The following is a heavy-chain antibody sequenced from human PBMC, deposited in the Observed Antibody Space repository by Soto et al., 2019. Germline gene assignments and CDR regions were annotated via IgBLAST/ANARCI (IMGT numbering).Heavy chain of an antibody. V-gene: IGHV3-7*05. D-gene: IGHD2-15*01. CDR2: IKPDGDAK. CDR3: AGRGGLLMEF. Sequence: EVQLVESGGDLVQPGGSLRLSCAASGFTFSNFWMNWVRLAPGKGLEWVANIKPDGDAKYYVDSVEGRYIISRDNTKNSLYLQVNDLPAEDTAVYYCAGRGGLLMEFWGQGILVTVAS. J-gene: IGHJ1*01. CDR1: GFTFSNFW.